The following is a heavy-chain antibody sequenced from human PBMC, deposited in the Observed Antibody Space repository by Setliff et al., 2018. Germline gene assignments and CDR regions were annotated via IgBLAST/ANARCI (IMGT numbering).Heavy chain of an antibody. CDR2: INAGNGNT. V-gene: IGHV1-3*01. CDR1: GYTFTSYA. CDR3: ARDSYTAMVADAFDI. J-gene: IGHJ3*02. Sequence: ASVKVSCKASGYTFTSYAMHWVRQAPGQRLEWMGWINAGNGNTKYSQEFQGRVTITRDTSASTAYMELSSLRSEDTAVYYCARDSYTAMVADAFDIWGQGTMVTVSS. D-gene: IGHD5-18*01.